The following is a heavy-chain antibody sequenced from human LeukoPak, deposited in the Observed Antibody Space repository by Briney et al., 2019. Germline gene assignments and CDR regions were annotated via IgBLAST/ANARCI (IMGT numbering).Heavy chain of an antibody. D-gene: IGHD2-21*02. Sequence: GGSLRLSCAASGFSFSSYAMSWVRQAPGKGLEWVSSISGSGDNTYYAGSVKGRFTISRDNSKNTVYLQMNSLRAEDTAVYYCAKDIVVVTAGSNAFDIWGQGTMVTVSS. J-gene: IGHJ3*02. V-gene: IGHV3-23*01. CDR3: AKDIVVVTAGSNAFDI. CDR1: GFSFSSYA. CDR2: ISGSGDNT.